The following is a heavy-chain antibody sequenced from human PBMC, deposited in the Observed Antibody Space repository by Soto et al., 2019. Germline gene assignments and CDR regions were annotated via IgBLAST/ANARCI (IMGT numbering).Heavy chain of an antibody. J-gene: IGHJ4*02. CDR1: GGSCSGYY. V-gene: IGHV4-34*01. Sequence: SETLSLTCAVYGGSCSGYYWSWIRQPPGKGLEWIGEINHSGSTNYNPSLKSRVTISVDTSKNQFSLKLSSVTAADTAVYYCARGGNWNYAPDYWGQGTLVTVSS. CDR2: INHSGST. D-gene: IGHD1-7*01. CDR3: ARGGNWNYAPDY.